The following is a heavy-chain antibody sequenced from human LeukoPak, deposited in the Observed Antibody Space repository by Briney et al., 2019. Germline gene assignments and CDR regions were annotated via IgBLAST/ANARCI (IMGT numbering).Heavy chain of an antibody. Sequence: SETLSLTCTVSGGSISSYYWSRIRQPPGKGLEWLGYIYYSGSTNYNPSLKSRVTISVDTSKNQFSLKLSSVTAADTAVYYCARSDGSGSYYSFGGWYNWFDPWGQGTLVTVSS. J-gene: IGHJ5*02. D-gene: IGHD3-10*01. CDR2: IYYSGST. V-gene: IGHV4-59*01. CDR1: GGSISSYY. CDR3: ARSDGSGSYYSFGGWYNWFDP.